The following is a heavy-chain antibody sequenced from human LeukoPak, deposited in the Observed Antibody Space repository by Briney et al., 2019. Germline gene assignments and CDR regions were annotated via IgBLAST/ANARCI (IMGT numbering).Heavy chain of an antibody. CDR3: ARDVGEYCSSTNCYASHY. J-gene: IGHJ4*02. V-gene: IGHV1-2*02. CDR2: INSHSGGT. D-gene: IGHD2-2*01. CDR1: GYTFTGYY. Sequence: ASVKVSCKASGYTFTGYYIHWVRQAPGQGLEWMGWINSHSGGTNYAQKFQGGVTMTRDTSITTAYMELSSLRSDDTAVYYCARDVGEYCSSTNCYASHYWGQGTLVTVSS.